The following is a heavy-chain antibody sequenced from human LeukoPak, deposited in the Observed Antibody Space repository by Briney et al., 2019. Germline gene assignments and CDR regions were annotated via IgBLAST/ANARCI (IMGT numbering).Heavy chain of an antibody. CDR1: GFSFSAYP. V-gene: IGHV3-23*01. Sequence: GGSLRLSCAASGFSFSAYPMGWVRQAPGKGLQWLSGISASGDVTFHADRVKGRFAISRDNSKNTLYLQMNSLRAEDTAVYYCAKDPHSSGWYYFDFWGQGTLVTVSS. J-gene: IGHJ4*02. D-gene: IGHD6-19*01. CDR2: ISASGDVT. CDR3: AKDPHSSGWYYFDF.